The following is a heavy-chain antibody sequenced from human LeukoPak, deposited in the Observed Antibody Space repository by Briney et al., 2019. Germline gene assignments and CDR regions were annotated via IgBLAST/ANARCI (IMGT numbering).Heavy chain of an antibody. J-gene: IGHJ5*02. CDR2: IKSKTDGGTT. V-gene: IGHV3-15*01. D-gene: IGHD3-10*01. Sequence: GGSLRLSCAASGFTFSNAWMTWVRQAPGKGLEWVGRIKSKTDGGTTDYAAPVKGRFTISRDDSRNTLYLQMNSLKTEDTAVYYCTTPFYYGSGSYGSAWFDPWGQGTLVTVSS. CDR1: GFTFSNAW. CDR3: TTPFYYGSGSYGSAWFDP.